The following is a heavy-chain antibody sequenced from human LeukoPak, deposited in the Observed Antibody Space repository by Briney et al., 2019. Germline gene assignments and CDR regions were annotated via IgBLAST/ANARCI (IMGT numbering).Heavy chain of an antibody. J-gene: IGHJ4*02. Sequence: SETLSLTCTVSGGSISISTYYWGWVRQPPGKGLEWIGSIYSSGTTYYNPFLKSQFTISLDTSKNQFSLKLSSVTAADTAVYYCARAGYSSSWYAQFPFSFDYWGQGTLVTVSS. D-gene: IGHD6-13*01. V-gene: IGHV4-39*07. CDR3: ARAGYSSSWYAQFPFSFDY. CDR2: IYSSGTT. CDR1: GGSISISTYY.